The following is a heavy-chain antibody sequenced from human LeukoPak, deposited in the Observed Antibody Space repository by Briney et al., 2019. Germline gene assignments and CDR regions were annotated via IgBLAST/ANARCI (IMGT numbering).Heavy chain of an antibody. V-gene: IGHV1-18*04. Sequence: ASVKVSCKASGYTFTSYGISWVRQAPGQGLEWMGWISAYNGNTNYAQKLQGRVTMTTDASTSTAYMELRSLRSDDTAVYYCARGPPYSSSWEFDYWGQGTLVTVSS. CDR3: ARGPPYSSSWEFDY. CDR1: GYTFTSYG. CDR2: ISAYNGNT. J-gene: IGHJ4*02. D-gene: IGHD6-13*01.